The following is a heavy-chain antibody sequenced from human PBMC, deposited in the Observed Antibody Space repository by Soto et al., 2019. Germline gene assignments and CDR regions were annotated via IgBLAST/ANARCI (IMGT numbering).Heavy chain of an antibody. Sequence: QVQLVESGGGVVQPGTSLRLSCVASGFTFSGFGMHWVRQAPGKGLEWVAVLSYDGGNEFYADSVKGRFTIARDNSKNTLYLQIDNLRAEDTAVYYCAKAHPCPDVTACPPTPDYWGQGTLVTVSS. V-gene: IGHV3-30*18. J-gene: IGHJ4*02. CDR2: LSYDGGNE. D-gene: IGHD2-21*02. CDR1: GFTFSGFG. CDR3: AKAHPCPDVTACPPTPDY.